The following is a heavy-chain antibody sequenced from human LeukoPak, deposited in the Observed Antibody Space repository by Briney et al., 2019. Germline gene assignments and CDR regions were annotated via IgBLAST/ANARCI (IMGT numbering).Heavy chain of an antibody. D-gene: IGHD3-22*01. J-gene: IGHJ4*02. Sequence: SETLSLTCAVYGGSFSGYYWSWIRQPPGKGLEWIGEINHSGSTNYNPSLKSRVTISVDTSKNQFSLRLSSVTAADTAVYYCARGPHHFDSSAYWGYWGQGVLVTVSS. CDR3: ARGPHHFDSSAYWGY. CDR2: INHSGST. V-gene: IGHV4-34*01. CDR1: GGSFSGYY.